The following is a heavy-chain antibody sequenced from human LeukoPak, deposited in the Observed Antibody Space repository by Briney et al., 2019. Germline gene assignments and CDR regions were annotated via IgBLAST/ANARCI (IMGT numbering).Heavy chain of an antibody. Sequence: GESLKISCKGSGYSFTSYWISWVRQMPGKGLEWMGRIDPSDSYTNYSPSFQGHVTISADKSISTAYLQWSSLKASDTAMYYCARYYYYDSSGLLDFDYWGQGTLVTVSS. D-gene: IGHD3-22*01. CDR3: ARYYYYDSSGLLDFDY. CDR1: GYSFTSYW. J-gene: IGHJ4*02. V-gene: IGHV5-10-1*01. CDR2: IDPSDSYT.